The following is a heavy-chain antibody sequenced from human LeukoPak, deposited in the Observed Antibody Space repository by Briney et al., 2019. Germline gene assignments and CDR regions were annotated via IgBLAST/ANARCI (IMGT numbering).Heavy chain of an antibody. CDR2: ISWNSGSI. CDR3: AKSRSDDILTGYSYYFDY. D-gene: IGHD3-9*01. V-gene: IGHV3-9*01. Sequence: GRSLRLSCAASGFTFDDYAMHWVWQAPGKGLEWVSGISWNSGSIGYADSVKGRFTISRDNAKNSLYLQMNSLRAEDTALYYCAKSRSDDILTGYSYYFDYWGQGTLVTVSS. J-gene: IGHJ4*02. CDR1: GFTFDDYA.